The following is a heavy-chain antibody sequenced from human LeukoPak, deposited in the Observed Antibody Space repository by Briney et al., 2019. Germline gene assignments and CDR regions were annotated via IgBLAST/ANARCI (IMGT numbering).Heavy chain of an antibody. Sequence: ASVKVSCKASGYTFTTYGISWVRQAPGQGLEWMGWISAYNGQTNHTHNLQGRVSMTIDTSTSTAYMELRSLRSDDTAVYYCARCGGSYYVHRWFDPWGQGTLVTLSS. CDR2: ISAYNGQT. CDR3: ARCGGSYYVHRWFDP. D-gene: IGHD1-26*01. J-gene: IGHJ5*02. CDR1: GYTFTTYG. V-gene: IGHV1-18*01.